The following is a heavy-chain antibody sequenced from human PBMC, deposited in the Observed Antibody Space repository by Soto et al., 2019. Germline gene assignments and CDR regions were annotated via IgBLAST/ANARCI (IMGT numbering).Heavy chain of an antibody. CDR3: AKGPDYYDSSGYPFDP. CDR1: GFTFSSYA. J-gene: IGHJ5*02. Sequence: GGSLRLSCAASGFTFSSYAMSWVRQAPGKGLEWVSAISGSGGSTYYADSVKGRFTISRDNSKNTLYLQMNSLRAEETAVYYCAKGPDYYDSSGYPFDPWGQGTLVTVSS. CDR2: ISGSGGST. D-gene: IGHD3-22*01. V-gene: IGHV3-23*01.